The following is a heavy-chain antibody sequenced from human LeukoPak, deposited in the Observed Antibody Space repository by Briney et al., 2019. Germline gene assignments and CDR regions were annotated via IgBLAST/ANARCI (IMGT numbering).Heavy chain of an antibody. CDR1: GGSISSYY. D-gene: IGHD3-22*01. V-gene: IGHV4-4*07. J-gene: IGHJ6*03. Sequence: PSETLSLTCTVSGGSISSYYWSWIRQPAGKGLEWIGRIYTSGSTNYNPSLKSRVTMSVDTSKNQFSLKLSSVTAADTAVYYCARAQGYYDSRGPHYYMDVWGKGTTVTVSS. CDR3: ARAQGYYDSRGPHYYMDV. CDR2: IYTSGST.